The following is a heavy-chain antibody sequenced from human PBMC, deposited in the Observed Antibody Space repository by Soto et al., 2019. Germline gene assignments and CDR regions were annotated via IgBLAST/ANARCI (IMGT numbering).Heavy chain of an antibody. CDR1: GGSFSGYY. CDR3: ATVYDFWSGGFDY. J-gene: IGHJ4*02. V-gene: IGHV4-34*01. D-gene: IGHD3-3*01. Sequence: QVQLQQWGAGLLKPSETLSLTCAVYGGSFSGYYWSWIRQPPGKGLEWIGEINHSGSTNYNPSLKSRVTISVDTSKNQFSLKLSSVTAADTAVYYCATVYDFWSGGFDYWGQGTLVTVSS. CDR2: INHSGST.